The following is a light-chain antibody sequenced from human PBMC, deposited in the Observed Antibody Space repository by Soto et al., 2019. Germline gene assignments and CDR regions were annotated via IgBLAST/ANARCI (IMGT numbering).Light chain of an antibody. CDR2: DAT. CDR3: QQYHDSST. V-gene: IGKV1-5*01. CDR1: ETINNW. Sequence: DIQMTQSPSTLSASVGDRVTITCRASETINNWLAWYQQKPGKAPKILIYDATSLESGVPPRFSGSRSGTECTLTITSLQPDDFATYYCQQYHDSSTFGQGTNVEVK. J-gene: IGKJ1*01.